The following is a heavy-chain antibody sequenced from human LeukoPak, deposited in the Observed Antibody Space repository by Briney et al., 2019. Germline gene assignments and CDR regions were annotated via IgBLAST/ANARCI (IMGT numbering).Heavy chain of an antibody. CDR3: ARLDASRRDGYNSNYFDY. Sequence: GGSLRLSCAASGFTFSSYDMHWVRQATGKGLEWVSAIGTAGDTYYPGSVKGRFTISRDNAKNSLDLQMNSLRVEDTAVYYCARLDASRRDGYNSNYFDYWGQGTLVTVSS. CDR1: GFTFSSYD. V-gene: IGHV3-13*01. CDR2: IGTAGDT. D-gene: IGHD5-24*01. J-gene: IGHJ4*02.